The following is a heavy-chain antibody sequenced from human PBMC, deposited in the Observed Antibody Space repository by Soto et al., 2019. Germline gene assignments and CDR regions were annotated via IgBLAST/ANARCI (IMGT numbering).Heavy chain of an antibody. CDR3: ARDGYGDPYYYYAMDV. V-gene: IGHV3-7*01. CDR2: IKQDGSEK. D-gene: IGHD4-17*01. Sequence: GGSLRLSCAASGFTFSSYWMSWVRQAPGKGLEWVANIKQDGSEKYYVDSVKGRFTISRDNAKNSLFLQMNSLRAEDTAVYYCARDGYGDPYYYYAMDVWGQGTTVTVSS. CDR1: GFTFSSYW. J-gene: IGHJ6*02.